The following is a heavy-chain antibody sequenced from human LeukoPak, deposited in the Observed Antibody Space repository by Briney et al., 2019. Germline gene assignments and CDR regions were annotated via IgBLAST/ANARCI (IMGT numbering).Heavy chain of an antibody. J-gene: IGHJ1*01. CDR2: INPSGGST. D-gene: IGHD1-26*01. CDR1: GYTFTGYY. Sequence: GASVKVSCKASGYTFTGYYMHWVRQAPGQGLEWMGIINPSGGSTSYAQKFQGRVTMTRDMSTSTVYMELSSLRSEDTAVYYCASQWELPDEYFQHWGQGTLVTVSS. V-gene: IGHV1-46*01. CDR3: ASQWELPDEYFQH.